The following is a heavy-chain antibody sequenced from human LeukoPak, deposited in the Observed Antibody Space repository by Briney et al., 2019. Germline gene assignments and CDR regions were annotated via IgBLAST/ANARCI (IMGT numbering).Heavy chain of an antibody. CDR3: ATVSDSGSFTRPFDY. V-gene: IGHV1-24*01. J-gene: IGHJ4*02. D-gene: IGHD1-26*01. CDR1: GYTLTELS. Sequence: ASVKVSCKVSGYTLTELSMHWVRQAPGKGLEWMGVFDPEDGETIYAQKFQGRVTMTEDTSTDTAYMELSSLRSEDTAVYYCATVSDSGSFTRPFDYWGQGTLVTVSS. CDR2: FDPEDGET.